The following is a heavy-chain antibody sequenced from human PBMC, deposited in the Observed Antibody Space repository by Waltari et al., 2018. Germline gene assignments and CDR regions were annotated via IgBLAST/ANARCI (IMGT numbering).Heavy chain of an antibody. J-gene: IGHJ4*02. CDR3: AKDTMTTVTQAFDY. CDR2: IYSGGSST. D-gene: IGHD4-17*01. V-gene: IGHV3-23*03. Sequence: EVQLLESGGGLVQPGGSLRLSCAASGFTFSSYAMSWVRQAPGKGLEWVSVIYSGGSSTYYADSVKGRFTIARDNSKNTLCLQMNSLRAEDTAVYYCAKDTMTTVTQAFDYWGQGTLVTVSS. CDR1: GFTFSSYA.